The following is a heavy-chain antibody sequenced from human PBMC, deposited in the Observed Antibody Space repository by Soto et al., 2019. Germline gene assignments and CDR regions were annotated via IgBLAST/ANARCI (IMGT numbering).Heavy chain of an antibody. CDR3: SRDFTSGGYDF. CDR2: LSDGGRS. Sequence: GGSLRLSCAASGFSVSSTYMSWVRQAPGKGLEWVSTLSDGGRSHYADSVTGRFSVPRDNSKNTLYLQMSGLRADDTAIYYCSRDFTSGGYDFRGQGTQVTVSS. V-gene: IGHV3-53*01. J-gene: IGHJ4*02. D-gene: IGHD5-12*01. CDR1: GFSVSSTY.